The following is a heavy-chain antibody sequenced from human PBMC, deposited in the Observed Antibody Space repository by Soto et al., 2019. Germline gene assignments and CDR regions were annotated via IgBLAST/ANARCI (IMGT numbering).Heavy chain of an antibody. V-gene: IGHV3-23*01. CDR3: AKSQRIAAAGRWYYFDY. CDR2: ISGSGVST. Sequence: GGSLRLSCAASGFTFSSYAMSWVRQAPGKGLEWVSAISGSGVSTYYADSVKGRFTISRDNSKNTLYLQMNSLRAEDTAVYYCAKSQRIAAAGRWYYFDYWGKGTLVTVSS. J-gene: IGHJ4*02. D-gene: IGHD6-13*01. CDR1: GFTFSSYA.